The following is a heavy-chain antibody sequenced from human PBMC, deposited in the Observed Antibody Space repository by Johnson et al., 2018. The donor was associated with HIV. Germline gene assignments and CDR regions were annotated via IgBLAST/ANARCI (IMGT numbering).Heavy chain of an antibody. D-gene: IGHD3-22*01. J-gene: IGHJ3*02. V-gene: IGHV3-15*01. CDR1: GFTFSSYA. Sequence: VQLVESGGGVVQPGRSLRLSCAASGFTFSSYAMHWVRQAPGKGLEWVGRIKSKTDGGTTDDAEPAKGRLTISRADSQNTLYLQMNSLKTEDTAVYYCTTDLVVITHRPLGDAFDIWGQGTMVTVSS. CDR2: IKSKTDGGTT. CDR3: TTDLVVITHRPLGDAFDI.